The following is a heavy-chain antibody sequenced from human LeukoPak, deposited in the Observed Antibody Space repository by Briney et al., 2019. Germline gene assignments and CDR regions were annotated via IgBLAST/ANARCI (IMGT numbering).Heavy chain of an antibody. D-gene: IGHD3-10*01. CDR1: GGSIRSGGYS. J-gene: IGHJ6*03. V-gene: IGHV4-34*01. CDR2: INHSGST. Sequence: SETLSLTCAVSGGSIRSGGYSWSWIRQPPGTGLEWIGEINHSGSTNYNPSLKSRVTISVDTSKNQFSLKLSSVTAADTAVYYCARGPLYGSGSYYKVYYYYYYMDVRGKGTTVTVSS. CDR3: ARGPLYGSGSYYKVYYYYYYMDV.